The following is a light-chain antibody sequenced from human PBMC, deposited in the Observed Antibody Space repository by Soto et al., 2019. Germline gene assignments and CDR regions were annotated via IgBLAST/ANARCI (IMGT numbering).Light chain of an antibody. J-gene: IGKJ5*01. CDR3: QQSYRAVT. CDR1: QSISSF. V-gene: IGKV1-39*01. CDR2: GAS. Sequence: DIQMTQSPSSLSASVGDRVTVTCRASQSISSFLNWYQQKPGKAPNLLIYGASNLQSGVPSRFRGTGSATHFTLTISSLQPEDFATYYCQQSYRAVTFGQGTRLEI.